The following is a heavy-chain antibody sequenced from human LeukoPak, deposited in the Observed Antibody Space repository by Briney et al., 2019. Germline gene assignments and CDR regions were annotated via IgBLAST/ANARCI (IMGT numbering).Heavy chain of an antibody. Sequence: SQTLSLTCTVSGDSISSDDHYWSWIRQPAGKGLEWIGRFSASGNSNYNPSLKSRVTISVDTSKNQFSLKLSSVTAADTAVYYCASIAARFSYPDYWGQGTLVTVSS. D-gene: IGHD6-25*01. V-gene: IGHV4-61*02. J-gene: IGHJ4*02. CDR1: GDSISSDDHY. CDR2: FSASGNS. CDR3: ASIAARFSYPDY.